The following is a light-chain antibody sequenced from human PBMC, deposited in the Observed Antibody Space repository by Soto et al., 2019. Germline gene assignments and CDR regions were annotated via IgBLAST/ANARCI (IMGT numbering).Light chain of an antibody. Sequence: QSALTQPPSASESPGQSVTISCSGTIGDVGGYYYVSWYQHHPGRAPKLLIYDVDKRPPGVPSRFSGSKSGNTASLTVSGLQADDEADYYCSSYTSISPVVFGGGPKLTVL. CDR3: SSYTSISPVV. CDR2: DVD. J-gene: IGLJ2*01. V-gene: IGLV2-8*01. CDR1: IGDVGGYYY.